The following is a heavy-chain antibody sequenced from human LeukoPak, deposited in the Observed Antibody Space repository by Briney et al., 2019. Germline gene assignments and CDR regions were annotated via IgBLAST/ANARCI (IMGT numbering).Heavy chain of an antibody. CDR1: GYTFTSCY. Sequence: ASVEVSCKASGYTFTSCYMHWVRQAPGQGLEWMGIINPSGGSTSYAQKFQGRVTMTRDMSTSTVYMELRSLRSDDTAVYYCARVPITMIEGDYWGQGTLVTVSS. CDR2: INPSGGST. J-gene: IGHJ4*02. CDR3: ARVPITMIEGDY. D-gene: IGHD3-22*01. V-gene: IGHV1-46*01.